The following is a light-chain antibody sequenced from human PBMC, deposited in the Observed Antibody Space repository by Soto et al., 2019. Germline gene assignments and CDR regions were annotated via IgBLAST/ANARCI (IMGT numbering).Light chain of an antibody. CDR2: AAS. CDR1: QDIRND. V-gene: IGKV1-6*01. J-gene: IGKJ1*01. Sequence: AIQMTQSPSSLYASVGDRVTITCRASQDIRNDLGWYQQKPGEAPQLLIYAASHLQSGVPSRFSGSGSGTDFTLTISSLQPEDFATYYCLHDYTYPRTFGQGTKVDIK. CDR3: LHDYTYPRT.